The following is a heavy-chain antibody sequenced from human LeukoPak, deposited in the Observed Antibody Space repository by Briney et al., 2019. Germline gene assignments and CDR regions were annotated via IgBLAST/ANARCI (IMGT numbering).Heavy chain of an antibody. CDR2: IYHGGNT. Sequence: SETLSLTCTVSGGSISSGGYLWSWIRQNPGKGLEWIGYIYHGGNTYYNPSLKSRVTISVDTSKNQFSLKLSSVTAADTAVYYCASGYYYDSSGYSGGWFDPWGQGTLVTVSS. CDR3: ASGYYYDSSGYSGGWFDP. V-gene: IGHV4-31*03. D-gene: IGHD3-22*01. CDR1: GGSISSGGYL. J-gene: IGHJ5*02.